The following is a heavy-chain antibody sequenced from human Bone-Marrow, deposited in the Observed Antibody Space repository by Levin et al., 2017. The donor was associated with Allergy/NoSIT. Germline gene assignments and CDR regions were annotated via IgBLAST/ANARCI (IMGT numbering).Heavy chain of an antibody. J-gene: IGHJ4*02. Sequence: PGGSLRLSCAASGFTLSTYAMTWVRQAPGKGLEWVSYISRSGNAIYGDSVKGRFSISRDNAKNSLYQQMISLRAADTAVYYCARDSGIAGADDYWGQETLVSVSS. V-gene: IGHV3-48*01. CDR3: ARDSGIAGADDY. CDR2: ISRSGNAI. CDR1: GFTLSTYA. D-gene: IGHD6-13*01.